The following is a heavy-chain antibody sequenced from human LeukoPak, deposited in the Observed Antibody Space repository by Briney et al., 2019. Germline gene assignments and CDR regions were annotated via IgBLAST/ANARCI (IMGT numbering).Heavy chain of an antibody. CDR2: FSISGSP. CDR3: ARERVREVPSLDF. Sequence: TSETLSLTCTVSGASISSTFYSWTWIRQPAGQGLELIGRFSISGSPNYNPPLKSRVNISMDTSKNQFSLRLTSVTAADTAIYFCARERVREVPSLDFWGQGTLVTVSS. D-gene: IGHD3-10*01. CDR1: GASISSTFYS. J-gene: IGHJ4*02. V-gene: IGHV4-61*02.